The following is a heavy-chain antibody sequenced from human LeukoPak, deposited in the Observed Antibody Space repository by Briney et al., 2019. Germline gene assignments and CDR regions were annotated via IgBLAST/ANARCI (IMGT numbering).Heavy chain of an antibody. V-gene: IGHV2-5*02. CDR1: GFSLSTSGVG. CDR3: AHLFYSNYLPYYYYYMDV. J-gene: IGHJ6*03. D-gene: IGHD4-11*01. Sequence: SGPTLVKPXQTLTLTCTFSGFSLSTSGVGVGWIRQPPGKALEWLALIYWDDDKRYSPSLKSRLTITKDTSKNQVVLTMTNMDPVDTATYYCAHLFYSNYLPYYYYYMDVWGKGTTVTVSS. CDR2: IYWDDDK.